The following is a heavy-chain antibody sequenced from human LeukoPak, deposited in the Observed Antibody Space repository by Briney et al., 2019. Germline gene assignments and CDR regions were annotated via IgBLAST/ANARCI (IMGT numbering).Heavy chain of an antibody. V-gene: IGHV3-30*04. CDR3: ARVSGRLERQSDLDY. CDR2: ISYDGSNE. Sequence: PGRSLRLSCAASGITFRSYAMHWVRLPPGKGLEWVAAISYDGSNEYYADSVKGRFTISRDNAQASLYLQMISLRADDTAVYYCARVSGRLERQSDLDYWGQGTLVIVSS. J-gene: IGHJ4*02. D-gene: IGHD1-1*01. CDR1: GITFRSYA.